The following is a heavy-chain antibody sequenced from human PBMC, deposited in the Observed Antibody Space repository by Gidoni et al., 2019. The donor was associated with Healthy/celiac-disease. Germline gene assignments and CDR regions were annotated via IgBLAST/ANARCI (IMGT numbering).Heavy chain of an antibody. D-gene: IGHD3-3*01. CDR3: AKDQRGLLRFLEWLLPIDY. CDR2: ISGSGGST. V-gene: IGHV3-23*01. J-gene: IGHJ4*02. Sequence: VQLLESGGGLVQPGGSLSLSCAASGFPFSSYAMSWVRQAPGKGLEWVSAISGSGGSTSYADAVKGRFTISRDNSKNTLYLQMNSLRAEDTAVYYCAKDQRGLLRFLEWLLPIDYWGQGTLVTVSS. CDR1: GFPFSSYA.